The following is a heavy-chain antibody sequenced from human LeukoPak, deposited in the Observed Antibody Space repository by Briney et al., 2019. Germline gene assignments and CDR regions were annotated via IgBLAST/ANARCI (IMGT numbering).Heavy chain of an antibody. CDR2: ISGFGDKT. J-gene: IGHJ4*02. V-gene: IGHV3-23*01. Sequence: PGGSLRLSCAASGFIFSNYPMTWDRQAPGKGLEWVSAISGFGDKTVYADSVKGRFTISRDNSQSTLYLQMNSLKAEDTAIYYCGKEPWEGSGYIHYWGQGILVTVSS. D-gene: IGHD3-3*01. CDR1: GFIFSNYP. CDR3: GKEPWEGSGYIHY.